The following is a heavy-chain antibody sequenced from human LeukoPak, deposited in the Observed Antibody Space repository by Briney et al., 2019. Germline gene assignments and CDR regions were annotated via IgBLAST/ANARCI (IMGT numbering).Heavy chain of an antibody. Sequence: PGGSLRLSCAASGFTFSTSWMSWVRLAPGRGLEWVANIKQDGSEKNYVDSVKGRFTISRDNAKDLLYLQMNSLRVEDTAMYYCEWYSRSSEAYWGQGTLVTVSS. CDR1: GFTFSTSW. CDR2: IKQDGSEK. V-gene: IGHV3-7*01. D-gene: IGHD6-6*01. J-gene: IGHJ4*02. CDR3: EWYSRSSEAY.